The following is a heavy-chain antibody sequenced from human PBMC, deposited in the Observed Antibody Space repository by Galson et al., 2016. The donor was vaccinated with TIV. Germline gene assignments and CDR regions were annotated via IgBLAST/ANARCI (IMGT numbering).Heavy chain of an antibody. CDR1: GFTFQDYG. CDR2: ISSNSVSR. J-gene: IGHJ6*02. V-gene: IGHV3-9*01. Sequence: SLRLSCAASGFTFQDYGMQWVRKAPGRGLEWVSGISSNSVSRGYAASVKGRFTVSRDNAKNSLYLQMNSLRGEDTAIYYCAKARGYGYGSPRDYYYGMDVWGQGTTVTVS. CDR3: AKARGYGYGSPRDYYYGMDV. D-gene: IGHD5-18*01.